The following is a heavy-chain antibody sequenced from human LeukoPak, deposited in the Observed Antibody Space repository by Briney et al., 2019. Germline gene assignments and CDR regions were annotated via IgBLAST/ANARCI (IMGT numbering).Heavy chain of an antibody. CDR3: ARHWHCSSTSCPPYFQH. CDR1: GFTFSSYS. D-gene: IGHD2-2*01. Sequence: GGSLRLSCAASGFTFSSYSMNWVRQAPGKGLEWVSSISSSSSYIYYADSVKGRFTISRDNAKNSLYLQMNSLRAEDTAVYYCARHWHCSSTSCPPYFQHWGQGTLVTVSS. J-gene: IGHJ1*01. CDR2: ISSSSSYI. V-gene: IGHV3-21*01.